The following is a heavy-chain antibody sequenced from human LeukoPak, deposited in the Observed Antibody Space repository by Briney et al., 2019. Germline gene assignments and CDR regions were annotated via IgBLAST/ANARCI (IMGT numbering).Heavy chain of an antibody. Sequence: GGSLRLSCSVSGFTFSSYAMTWVRQAPGKGLEWVSALGPTGRSTYYADSVKGRFTISRDNSKNTLYLQMNSLRAEDTAVYYCANPIPVTGDRGFDYWGQGTLVTVSS. CDR2: LGPTGRST. J-gene: IGHJ4*02. V-gene: IGHV3-23*01. CDR3: ANPIPVTGDRGFDY. CDR1: GFTFSSYA. D-gene: IGHD7-27*01.